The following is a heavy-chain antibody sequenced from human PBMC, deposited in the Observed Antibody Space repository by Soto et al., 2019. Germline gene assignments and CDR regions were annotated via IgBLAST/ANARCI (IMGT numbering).Heavy chain of an antibody. J-gene: IGHJ4*02. CDR1: GGSISRGGYY. Sequence: SEPLSLTCTVSGGSISRGGYYWSWIRQHPGKGLEWIGYIYYSGSTYYNPSLKSRVTIAVDTSKNQFSLKLSSVTAADTAVYYCARVVTMIAIFDYWGQGTLVTVSS. CDR2: IYYSGST. CDR3: ARVVTMIAIFDY. D-gene: IGHD3-22*01. V-gene: IGHV4-31*03.